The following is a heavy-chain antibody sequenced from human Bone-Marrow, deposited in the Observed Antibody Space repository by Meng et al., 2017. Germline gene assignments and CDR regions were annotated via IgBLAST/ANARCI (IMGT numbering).Heavy chain of an antibody. Sequence: SVKVSCKASGGTFSSYAISWVRQAPGQGLEWMGGIIPIFGTANYAQKFQGRVTITADESTSTVYMELSSLRSEDTAVYYCARGPDPGGYCSGGSCYSPFDYWGQGTLVTVSS. D-gene: IGHD2-15*01. CDR2: IIPIFGTA. CDR1: GGTFSSYA. V-gene: IGHV1-69*13. CDR3: ARGPDPGGYCSGGSCYSPFDY. J-gene: IGHJ4*02.